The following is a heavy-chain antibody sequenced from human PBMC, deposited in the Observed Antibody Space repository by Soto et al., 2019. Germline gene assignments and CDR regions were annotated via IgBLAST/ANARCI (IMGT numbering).Heavy chain of an antibody. CDR2: IYYSGST. V-gene: IGHV4-31*03. J-gene: IGHJ6*02. CDR1: GGSISSGGYY. CDR3: ARDVYSTYYYGMDV. D-gene: IGHD2-21*01. Sequence: PSETLSLTCTVSGGSISSGGYYWSWIRQHPGKGLEWIGYIYYSGSTYYNPSLKSRVTISVDTSKNQFSLKLSSATAADTAVYYCARDVYSTYYYGMDVWGQGTTVTVSS.